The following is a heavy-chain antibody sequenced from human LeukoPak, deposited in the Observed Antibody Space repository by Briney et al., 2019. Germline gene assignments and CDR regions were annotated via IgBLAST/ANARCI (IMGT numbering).Heavy chain of an antibody. D-gene: IGHD6-6*01. CDR1: GFTFSDYY. CDR3: AREGQLGHYYYYMDV. V-gene: IGHV3-11*04. CDR2: ISSSGSTI. Sequence: GGSLRLSCAASGFTFSDYYMSWIRQAPGKGLEWVSYISSSGSTIYYADSVKGRFTISRDNAKNSLYLQMNSLRAEDTAAYYCAREGQLGHYYYYMDVWGKGTTVTVSS. J-gene: IGHJ6*03.